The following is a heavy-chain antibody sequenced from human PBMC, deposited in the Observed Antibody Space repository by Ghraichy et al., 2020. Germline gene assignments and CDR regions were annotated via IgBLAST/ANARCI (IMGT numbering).Heavy chain of an antibody. CDR1: GGSISSYY. V-gene: IGHV4-59*01. J-gene: IGHJ5*02. D-gene: IGHD2-21*01. CDR2: IYYSGST. Sequence: SETLSLTCTVSGGSISSYYWSWIRQPPGKGLEWIGYIYYSGSTNYNPSLKSRVTISVDTSKNQFSLKLRSVTAADTAVYYCAWEAWGGWFDPWGQGTLVTVSS. CDR3: AWEAWGGWFDP.